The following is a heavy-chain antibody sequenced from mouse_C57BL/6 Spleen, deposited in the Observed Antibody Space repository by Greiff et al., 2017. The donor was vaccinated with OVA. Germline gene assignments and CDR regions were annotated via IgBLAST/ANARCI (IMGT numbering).Heavy chain of an antibody. V-gene: IGHV1-55*01. CDR1: GYTFTSYW. CDR3: ARQWSYAMDY. D-gene: IGHD1-1*02. Sequence: QVHVKQPGAELVKPGASVKMSCKASGYTFTSYWITWVKQRPGQGLEWIGDIYPGSGSTNYNEKFKSKATLNVDTTSSTAYVQLSSLTSEDSAVYYCARQWSYAMDYWGQGTSVTVSS. CDR2: IYPGSGST. J-gene: IGHJ4*01.